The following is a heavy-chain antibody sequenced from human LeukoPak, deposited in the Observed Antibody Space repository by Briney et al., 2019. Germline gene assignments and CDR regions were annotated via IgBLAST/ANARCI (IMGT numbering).Heavy chain of an antibody. CDR2: INPQSGGT. D-gene: IGHD6-13*01. V-gene: IGHV1-2*02. Sequence: ASVKVSCKASGYTFTDYYIQWVRQAPGQGPEWMGWINPQSGGTIYARKFQGRVTMTRGTSISTAYMELSRLKSDDTAVFYCARGSYWYDAWGQGTLVTVSS. J-gene: IGHJ5*02. CDR1: GYTFTDYY. CDR3: ARGSYWYDA.